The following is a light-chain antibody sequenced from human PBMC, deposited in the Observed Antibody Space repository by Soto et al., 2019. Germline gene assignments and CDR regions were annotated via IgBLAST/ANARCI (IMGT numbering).Light chain of an antibody. CDR1: QSLLHSDGYNC. Sequence: DIVITQSPLALPVTPGEPASISRRSSQSLLHSDGYNCLDWYLQKPGQSPQLLIYLGSNRASGVPDRFSGSGSGTDFTLKIRRVEAEYVGVYYCMKALQISITFGQGTRLEIK. J-gene: IGKJ5*01. CDR2: LGS. CDR3: MKALQISIT. V-gene: IGKV2-28*01.